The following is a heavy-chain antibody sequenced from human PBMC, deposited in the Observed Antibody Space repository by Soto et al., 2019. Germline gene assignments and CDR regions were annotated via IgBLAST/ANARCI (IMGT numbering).Heavy chain of an antibody. J-gene: IGHJ6*02. CDR3: ERSTYYDILTGSYYYYAMDV. D-gene: IGHD3-9*01. CDR1: GFTVGSNY. V-gene: IGHV3-53*01. Sequence: GGSLRLSCAASGFTVGSNYMSWVRQAPGKGLEWVSVIYSEGTPYYADSVKGRFTISRENSNNTLYLHMNNLRAEDTAVYYCERSTYYDILTGSYYYYAMDVWGQGTTVTVSS. CDR2: IYSEGTP.